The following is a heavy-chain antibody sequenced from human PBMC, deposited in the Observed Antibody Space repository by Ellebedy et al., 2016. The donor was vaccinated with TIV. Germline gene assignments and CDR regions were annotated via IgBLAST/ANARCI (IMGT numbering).Heavy chain of an antibody. D-gene: IGHD6-13*01. Sequence: AASVKASCKASGDTLNEFYIHWLRRAPGQGLEWMGWISGYNGDTNYAQQFQGRLTLTTDTSTSTAYMELRSLTSDDTAVYFCARTAAAGTALGDYWGQGTLVTVSS. J-gene: IGHJ4*02. CDR2: ISGYNGDT. V-gene: IGHV1-18*04. CDR3: ARTAAAGTALGDY. CDR1: GDTLNEFY.